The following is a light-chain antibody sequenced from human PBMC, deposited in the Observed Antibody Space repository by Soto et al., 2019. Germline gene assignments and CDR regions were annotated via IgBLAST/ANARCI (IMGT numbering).Light chain of an antibody. Sequence: QSVLTQPASVSGSPGQSITISCTGTSSDVGGYNYVSWYQQHPGKAPKLMIYDVSNRPSGVSNRFSGSKSGNTASLTIFGLQAEDEADYYCSSYTSSSTPCVFGTGT. V-gene: IGLV2-14*01. CDR1: SSDVGGYNY. CDR2: DVS. J-gene: IGLJ1*01. CDR3: SSYTSSSTPCV.